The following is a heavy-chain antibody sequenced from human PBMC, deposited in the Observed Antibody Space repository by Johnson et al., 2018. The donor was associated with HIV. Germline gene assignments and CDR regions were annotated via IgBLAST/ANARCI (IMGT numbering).Heavy chain of an antibody. V-gene: IGHV3-30-3*01. J-gene: IGHJ3*02. CDR2: ISYDGSNK. CDR1: GFTFSSYA. Sequence: QVQLVESGGGVVQPGRSLRLFCAASGFTFSSYAMHWVRQAPGKGLEWVAVISYDGSNKYYADSVKGRFTISRDNSKNTLYLQMNSLRAEDTAVYYCAKDQGGTVAGAYAFDIWGQGTMVTVSS. D-gene: IGHD4-23*01. CDR3: AKDQGGTVAGAYAFDI.